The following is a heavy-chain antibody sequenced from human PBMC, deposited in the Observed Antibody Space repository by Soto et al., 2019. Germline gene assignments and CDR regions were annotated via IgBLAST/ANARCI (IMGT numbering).Heavy chain of an antibody. CDR2: ISGSGGST. CDR1: GFTFSSYA. Sequence: EVQLLESGGGLVQPGGSLRLSCAASGFTFSSYAMSWVRQAPGKGLEWVSAISGSGGSTYYADSVKGRFTISRDNSKNTLYLQMNSLRAEDTAVYYCARDLGVAIAARPGGWFDPWGQGTLVTVSS. CDR3: ARDLGVAIAARPGGWFDP. J-gene: IGHJ5*02. V-gene: IGHV3-23*01. D-gene: IGHD6-6*01.